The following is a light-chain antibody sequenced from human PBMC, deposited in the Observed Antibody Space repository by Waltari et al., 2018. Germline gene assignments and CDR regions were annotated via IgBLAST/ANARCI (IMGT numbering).Light chain of an antibody. V-gene: IGKV3-11*01. J-gene: IGKJ1*01. CDR2: DAS. CDR1: HSISKF. Sequence: EVVLTQSPATLSLSPGERATLSCRASHSISKFLAWSQQRPGQAPRLLIYDASHRPPGIPARFSGSGSGTDFTLTISSLEPEDFAVYYCQQRTDWLWTFGQGTKVEIK. CDR3: QQRTDWLWT.